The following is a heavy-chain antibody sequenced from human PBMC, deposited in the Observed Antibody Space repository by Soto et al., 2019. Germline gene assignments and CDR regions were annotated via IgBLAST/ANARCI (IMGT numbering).Heavy chain of an antibody. CDR2: ISGSGGST. V-gene: IGHV3-23*01. CDR1: GFTFSSYA. D-gene: IGHD1-7*01. Sequence: PGGSLRLSCAASGFTFSSYAMSWVRQAPGKGLEWVSAISGSGGSTYYADSVKGRFTISRDNSKNTLYLQMNSLRAEDTAVYYCEKNTVLRRNYYFDYWGQGTLVTVSS. J-gene: IGHJ4*02. CDR3: EKNTVLRRNYYFDY.